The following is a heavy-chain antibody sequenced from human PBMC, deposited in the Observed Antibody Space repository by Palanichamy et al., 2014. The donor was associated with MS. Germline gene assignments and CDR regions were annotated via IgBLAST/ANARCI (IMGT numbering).Heavy chain of an antibody. Sequence: QVQLVQSGAEAKKPGASVKVSCKAPGYAFTDYAIHWVRQAPGQRLEWMGWINAGNGNTKYSQKFQSRVTITRDTSADTAYMELSSLRSEDTALYYCAREHDSWSGYSFDFWGQGTLVTASS. V-gene: IGHV1-3*01. CDR2: INAGNGNT. CDR1: GYAFTDYA. CDR3: AREHDSWSGYSFDF. J-gene: IGHJ4*02. D-gene: IGHD3-3*01.